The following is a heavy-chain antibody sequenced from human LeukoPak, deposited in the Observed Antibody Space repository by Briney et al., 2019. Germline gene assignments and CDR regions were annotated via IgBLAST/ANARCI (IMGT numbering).Heavy chain of an antibody. V-gene: IGHV4-39*01. CDR1: GGSISSSSYY. CDR2: IYYSGST. Sequence: SETLSFTCTVSGGSISSSSYYWGWIRQPPGKGLEWIGSIYYSGSTYYNPSLKSRVTISVDTSKNQFSLKLSSVTAADTAVYYCARHSSWLHPWGQGTLVTVSS. CDR3: ARHSSWLHP. J-gene: IGHJ5*02.